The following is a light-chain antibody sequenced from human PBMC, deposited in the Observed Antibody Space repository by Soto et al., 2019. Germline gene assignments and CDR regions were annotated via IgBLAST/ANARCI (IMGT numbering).Light chain of an antibody. CDR2: HAS. V-gene: IGKV3-15*01. J-gene: IGKJ2*01. Sequence: EIVLTQFPATLSVSPGERAALSCRASQSIRTNLAWYQHKPGQPPRLLVYHASTRATGIPARFSGSRSGTEFTLTISSLQSEDFAVYYCQQYNRWPPEYTFGQGTKLEIK. CDR3: QQYNRWPPEYT. CDR1: QSIRTN.